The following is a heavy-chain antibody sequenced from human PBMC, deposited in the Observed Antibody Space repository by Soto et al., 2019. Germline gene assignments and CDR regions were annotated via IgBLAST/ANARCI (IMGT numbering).Heavy chain of an antibody. CDR2: ITHGGST. J-gene: IGHJ4*02. D-gene: IGHD3-3*01. V-gene: IGHV4-34*01. Sequence: QVQLQQWGAGLLKPSETLSLTCAVYSGSFSGYYYSWIRQPPGKGLEWIGEITHGGSTTYSPSLKSRVTMYLVTSKNQFSLKITSVTAADTAVYYCARGRLFLTPSGLAITYFDYWGQGSLVSVSS. CDR3: ARGRLFLTPSGLAITYFDY. CDR1: SGSFSGYY.